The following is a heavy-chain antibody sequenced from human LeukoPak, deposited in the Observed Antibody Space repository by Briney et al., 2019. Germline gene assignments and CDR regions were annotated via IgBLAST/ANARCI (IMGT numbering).Heavy chain of an antibody. D-gene: IGHD4-17*01. V-gene: IGHV4-38-2*02. CDR3: ARQLVYGGYTEDY. J-gene: IGHJ4*02. CDR1: DYSISSGYY. CDR2: IYHSGSA. Sequence: PSETPSLTCTVSDYSISSGYYWGRIRQSPGKGLEWIGTIYHSGSAYYNPSLKSRVTISVDTSKNQFSLKLSSVTAADTAVYYCARQLVYGGYTEDYWGQGTLVTVSS.